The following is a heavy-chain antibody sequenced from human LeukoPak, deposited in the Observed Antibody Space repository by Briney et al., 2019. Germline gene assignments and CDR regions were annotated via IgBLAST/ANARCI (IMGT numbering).Heavy chain of an antibody. CDR3: GRDSPPPELDSGSYYARWIDP. CDR2: ISYDGSNK. Sequence: AGGSLRLSCAASGFTFSSYAMHWVRQAPGKGLEWVAVISYDGSNKYYADSVKGRFTISRDNSKNTLYLQMNSLRAEDTAVYYCGRDSPPPELDSGSYYARWIDPWGQGTLVTVSS. V-gene: IGHV3-30*04. J-gene: IGHJ5*02. CDR1: GFTFSSYA. D-gene: IGHD1-26*01.